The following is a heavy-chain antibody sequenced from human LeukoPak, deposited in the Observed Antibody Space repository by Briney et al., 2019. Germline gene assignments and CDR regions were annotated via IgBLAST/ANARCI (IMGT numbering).Heavy chain of an antibody. J-gene: IGHJ4*02. V-gene: IGHV3-30*02. Sequence: PGGSLRLSCAASGFTFSSYGMHWVRQAPGKGLEWVAVIRYDGSNKYYADSVKGRFTISRDNSKNTLYLQMNSLRAEDTAVYYCARDWDSSGSFDYWGQGTLVTVSS. CDR2: IRYDGSNK. CDR1: GFTFSSYG. D-gene: IGHD3-22*01. CDR3: ARDWDSSGSFDY.